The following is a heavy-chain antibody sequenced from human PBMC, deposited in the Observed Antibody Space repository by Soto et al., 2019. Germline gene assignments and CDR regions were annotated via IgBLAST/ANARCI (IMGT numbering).Heavy chain of an antibody. V-gene: IGHV3-21*01. CDR3: ARDCLTGDPREAFDY. CDR1: GFTFGAYS. CDR2: IDPSTTYI. J-gene: IGHJ4*02. D-gene: IGHD7-27*01. Sequence: SLRLSCAASGFTFGAYSLSWVRQAPGKGLEWVSSIDPSTTYIHYADSVEGRFTISRDNAKSSLYLQMISLRVEDTAVYYCARDCLTGDPREAFDYWGQGTLVTVSS.